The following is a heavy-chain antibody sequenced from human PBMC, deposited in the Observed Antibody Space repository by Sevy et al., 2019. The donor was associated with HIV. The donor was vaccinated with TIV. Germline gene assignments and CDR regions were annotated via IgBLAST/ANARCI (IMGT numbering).Heavy chain of an antibody. Sequence: GGSLRLSCAASGFTFSSYSMNCVRQAPGKGLEWVSSISSSSSYIYYADSVKGRFTISRDNAKNSLYLQMNSLRAEETAVYYCARDFSGSYDYVWGSYRYRYFDYWGQGTLVTVSS. D-gene: IGHD3-16*02. CDR3: ARDFSGSYDYVWGSYRYRYFDY. J-gene: IGHJ4*02. CDR1: GFTFSSYS. CDR2: ISSSSSYI. V-gene: IGHV3-21*01.